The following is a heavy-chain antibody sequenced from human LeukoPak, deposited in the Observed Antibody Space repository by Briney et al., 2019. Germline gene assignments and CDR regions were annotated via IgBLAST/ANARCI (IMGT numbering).Heavy chain of an antibody. D-gene: IGHD3-22*01. J-gene: IGHJ6*02. Sequence: SETLSLTCAVYGGSFSGYYWSWIRQPPGKGLEWIGEINHSGSTNYNPSLRSRVTISVDTSKNQFSLKLSSVTAADTAVYYCARVWGYYYDSSGYYYGGMDVWGQGTTVTVSS. CDR3: ARVWGYYYDSSGYYYGGMDV. V-gene: IGHV4-34*01. CDR1: GGSFSGYY. CDR2: INHSGST.